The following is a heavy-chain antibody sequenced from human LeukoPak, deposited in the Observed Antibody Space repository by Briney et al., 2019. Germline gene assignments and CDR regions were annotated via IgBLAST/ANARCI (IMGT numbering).Heavy chain of an antibody. Sequence: SGTLSLTCAVPGGSINSNYWWTWVRQSPGKGLEWIGEIYHTGSVNYNLSLESRVTISRDRSKNQFSLMLRSVTAADTAVYYCARHYDLWSGYNYWGQGLLVTVSS. CDR2: IYHTGSV. D-gene: IGHD3-3*01. CDR1: GGSINSNYW. CDR3: ARHYDLWSGYNY. V-gene: IGHV4-4*02. J-gene: IGHJ4*02.